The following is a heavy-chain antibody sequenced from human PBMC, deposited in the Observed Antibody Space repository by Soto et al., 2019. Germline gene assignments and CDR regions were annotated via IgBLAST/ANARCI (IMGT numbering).Heavy chain of an antibody. CDR2: IGTAGDP. J-gene: IGHJ6*02. D-gene: IGHD3-22*01. CDR1: GFILSGCD. CDR3: ARAGYDSSGYYFYAMDV. Sequence: EEQLVESGGGLVQPGGSLRLSCVASGFILSGCDMHWVRQATGEGLEWVSAIGTAGDPYYSGSVKGRFTISRGNAENSVYLQMNSLRAGDTAVYYCARAGYDSSGYYFYAMDVWGPGTTVTVSS. V-gene: IGHV3-13*05.